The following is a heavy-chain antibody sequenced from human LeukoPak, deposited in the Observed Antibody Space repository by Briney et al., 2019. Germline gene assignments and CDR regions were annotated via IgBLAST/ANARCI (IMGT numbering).Heavy chain of an antibody. V-gene: IGHV3-48*03. CDR1: GFTFSSYE. D-gene: IGHD2-2*01. J-gene: IGHJ5*02. CDR2: ISSSGSTI. Sequence: GGSLRLSFAASGFTFSSYEMNWVRQAPGKGREWVSYISSSGSTIYYADSVKGRFTISRDNAKNSLYLQMNSLRAEDTAVYYCARHSTSFWDWFDPWGQGTLVTVSS. CDR3: ARHSTSFWDWFDP.